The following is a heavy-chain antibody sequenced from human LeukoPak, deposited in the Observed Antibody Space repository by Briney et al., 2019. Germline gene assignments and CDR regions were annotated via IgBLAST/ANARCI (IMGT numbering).Heavy chain of an antibody. D-gene: IGHD1/OR15-1a*01. Sequence: GESLKISCKGSEYSFTTHWIGWGRQMPGKGLDWMGIIFPGDSDTTYSPSFQGQVTISADKSNRTAYLQCNSLKASDTAIQYCATSESQTRFDYWGQGTLVTVSS. CDR1: EYSFTTHW. CDR2: IFPGDSDT. V-gene: IGHV5-51*01. CDR3: ATSESQTRFDY. J-gene: IGHJ4*02.